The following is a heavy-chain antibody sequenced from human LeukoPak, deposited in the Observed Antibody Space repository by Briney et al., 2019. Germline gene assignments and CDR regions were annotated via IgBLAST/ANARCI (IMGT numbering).Heavy chain of an antibody. CDR2: ISYDGSNK. CDR3: ARVKWELPSYYFDY. CDR1: GFTFSSYA. Sequence: PGGSLRLSCAASGFTFSSYAMHWVRRAPGKGLEWVAVISYDGSNKYYADSVKGRFTISRDNSKNTLYLQMNSLRAEDTAVYYCARVKWELPSYYFDYWGQGTLVTVSS. V-gene: IGHV3-30*04. D-gene: IGHD1-26*01. J-gene: IGHJ4*02.